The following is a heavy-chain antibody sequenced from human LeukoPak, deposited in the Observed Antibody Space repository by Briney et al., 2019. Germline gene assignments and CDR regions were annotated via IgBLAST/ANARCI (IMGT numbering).Heavy chain of an antibody. CDR1: GGSFSGYY. CDR2: INHSGST. CDR3: ARRRYSSYYYYYMDV. V-gene: IGHV4-34*01. Sequence: SETLSLTCAVYGGSFSGYYWSWLRQPPGKGREWIGEINHSGSTNYNPSLKSRVTISVDTSKNQFSLKLSSVTAADTAVYYCARRRYSSYYYYYMDVWGKGTTVTVSS. D-gene: IGHD1-26*01. J-gene: IGHJ6*03.